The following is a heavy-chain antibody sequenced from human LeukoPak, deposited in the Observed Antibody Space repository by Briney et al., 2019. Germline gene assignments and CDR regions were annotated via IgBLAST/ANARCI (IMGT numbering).Heavy chain of an antibody. D-gene: IGHD6-13*01. CDR2: IYYSGST. J-gene: IGHJ5*02. V-gene: IGHV4-31*03. Sequence: PSETLSLTCTVSGGSISSGGYYWSWIRQHPGKGLEWIGYIYYSGSTYYNPSLKSRVTISVDTSKNQFSLKLSSVTAADTAVYYCARGGGSWSNWFDPWGQGTLVTVSS. CDR1: GGSISSGGYY. CDR3: ARGGGSWSNWFDP.